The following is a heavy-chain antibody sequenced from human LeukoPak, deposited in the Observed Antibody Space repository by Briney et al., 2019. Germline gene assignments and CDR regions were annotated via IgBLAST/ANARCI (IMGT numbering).Heavy chain of an antibody. CDR3: AAAAMVTGRDPGDFDY. Sequence: SQTLSLTCTVSGGSISSGDYYWSWIRQPPGKGLEWIVYIYYSGSTYYNPSLKSRVTIPVDTSKNQFSLKLSSVTAADTAVYYCAAAAMVTGRDPGDFDYWGQGTLVTVSS. V-gene: IGHV4-30-4*01. D-gene: IGHD5-18*01. CDR2: IYYSGST. J-gene: IGHJ4*02. CDR1: GGSISSGDYY.